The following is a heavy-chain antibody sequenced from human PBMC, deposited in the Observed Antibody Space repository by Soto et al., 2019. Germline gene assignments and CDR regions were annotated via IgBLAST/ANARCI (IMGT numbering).Heavy chain of an antibody. D-gene: IGHD2-15*01. CDR1: GFSLSSGGMC. CDR2: IDWDDDK. CDR3: ARTPRYCSGGSCYPWAFDV. Sequence: SGPTLVNPTQTLTLTCTFSGFSLSSGGMCVSWIRQPPGKALEWIARIDWDDDKYYRRTLKTRLSISKDTSKNQVVLTMTNMDPVDTATYYCARTPRYCSGGSCYPWAFDVWGQGTEVT. J-gene: IGHJ3*01. V-gene: IGHV2-70*10.